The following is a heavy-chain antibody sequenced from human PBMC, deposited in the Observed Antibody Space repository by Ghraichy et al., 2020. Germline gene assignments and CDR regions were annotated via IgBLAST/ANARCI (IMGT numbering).Heavy chain of an antibody. CDR3: ARDKLEGATLFDY. V-gene: IGHV3-7*01. J-gene: IGHJ4*02. CDR1: GFTFRSYW. D-gene: IGHD1-26*01. CDR2: INQHGSEI. Sequence: GGSLRLSCAASGFTFRSYWMSWVRQAPGKGPEWVSNINQHGSEIYSVDSVKGRFTISRDNAKNSLYPEMNSLRAEVTAVYYCARDKLEGATLFDYWGQGTRITRSS.